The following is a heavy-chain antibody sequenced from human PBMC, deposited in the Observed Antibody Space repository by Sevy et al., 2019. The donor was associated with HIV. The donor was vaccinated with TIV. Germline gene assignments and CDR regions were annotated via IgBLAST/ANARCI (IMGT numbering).Heavy chain of an antibody. CDR3: ARWSISIDY. J-gene: IGHJ4*02. CDR1: GGTFSSYI. V-gene: IGHV1-69*13. CDR2: ITPVLGTT. Sequence: ASVKVSCKASGGTFSSYIVSWVRQAPGQGLEWMGGITPVLGTTNYAHKFQGRFTITADESTSTVYMEMSRLKSEDTAVYYCARWSISIDYWGQGTLVTVSS.